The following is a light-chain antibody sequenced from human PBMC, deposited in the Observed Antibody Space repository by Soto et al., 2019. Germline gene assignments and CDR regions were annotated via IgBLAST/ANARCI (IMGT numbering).Light chain of an antibody. J-gene: IGLJ2*01. CDR1: SSDVGSYNL. Sequence: QSLLTQPASVSGSPGQSITISCTGTSSDVGSYNLVSWHQQHPGKAPKLMIYEGSKRPSGVSHRFSGSKSGNTASLTISGLQAEDETDYYCCSYAVGSTLVFGGGTKLTVL. CDR3: CSYAVGSTLV. CDR2: EGS. V-gene: IGLV2-23*01.